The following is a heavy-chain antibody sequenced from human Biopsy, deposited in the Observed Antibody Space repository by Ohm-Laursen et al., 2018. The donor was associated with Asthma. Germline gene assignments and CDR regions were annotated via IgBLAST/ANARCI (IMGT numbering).Heavy chain of an antibody. Sequence: SLRLTCSAFGFSFSNFAIHWVRQAPGKGLEWVGVISKDASTQDYADSVKGRFTMARDNSKNTLDLQMNSLREEDTAVYYCVRDGTDDAFDIWGQGTVVSVSS. CDR1: GFSFSNFA. D-gene: IGHD1-1*01. V-gene: IGHV3-30*01. CDR2: ISKDASTQ. J-gene: IGHJ3*02. CDR3: VRDGTDDAFDI.